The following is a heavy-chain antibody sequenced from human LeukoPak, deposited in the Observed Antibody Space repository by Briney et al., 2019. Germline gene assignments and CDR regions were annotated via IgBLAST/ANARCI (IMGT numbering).Heavy chain of an antibody. D-gene: IGHD3-10*01. J-gene: IGHJ4*02. CDR1: GFSFSLYN. Sequence: GGSLRLSCAASGFSFSLYNMNWVRQAPGKGLEWVSYIGSRGGTIYYADSVKGRFTVTRDNAQSSLHLQMDNLRGEDTAVYYCLAGGGYWGQGTLVTVSS. CDR2: IGSRGGTI. CDR3: LAGGGY. V-gene: IGHV3-48*04.